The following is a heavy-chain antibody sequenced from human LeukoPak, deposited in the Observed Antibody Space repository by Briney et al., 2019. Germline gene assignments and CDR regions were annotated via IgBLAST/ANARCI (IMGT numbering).Heavy chain of an antibody. D-gene: IGHD3-10*01. CDR2: ISGSGGST. V-gene: IGHV3-23*01. CDR3: AKEWSYYGSGSYGNNWFDP. J-gene: IGHJ5*02. CDR1: GFTFSSYA. Sequence: GGPLRLSCAASGFTFSSYAMSWVRQAPGKGLEWVSAISGSGGSTYYADSVKGRFTISRDNSKNTLYLQMNSLRAEDTAVYYCAKEWSYYGSGSYGNNWFDPWGQGTLVTVSS.